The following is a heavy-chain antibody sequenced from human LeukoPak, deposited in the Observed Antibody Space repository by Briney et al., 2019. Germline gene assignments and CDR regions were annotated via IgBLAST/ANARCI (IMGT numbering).Heavy chain of an antibody. CDR3: ARIQEGYYYYYMDV. Sequence: SGPALVKPTQTLTLTCTFSGFSLSTSGMCVSWIRQPPGKALEWLARIDWDDDKYYSTSLETRLTISKDTSKNQVVLTMTNMDPVDTATYYCARIQEGYYYYYMDVWGKGTTVTVSS. CDR1: GFSLSTSGMC. V-gene: IGHV2-70*11. CDR2: IDWDDDK. J-gene: IGHJ6*03.